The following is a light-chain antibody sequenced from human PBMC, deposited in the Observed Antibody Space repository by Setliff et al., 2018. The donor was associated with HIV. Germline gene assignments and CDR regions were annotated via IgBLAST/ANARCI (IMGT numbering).Light chain of an antibody. J-gene: IGLJ1*01. CDR1: NIGTKS. Sequence: SYELTQPPSVSVALGKTARITCGGDNIGTKSAHWYQQKPGQAPVVVVYDDSDRPSGIPERISGSNSGHTATLTINRVEVGDEADYYCQVWDSSSDQYVFGSGTKVTVL. CDR2: DDS. V-gene: IGLV3-21*03. CDR3: QVWDSSSDQYV.